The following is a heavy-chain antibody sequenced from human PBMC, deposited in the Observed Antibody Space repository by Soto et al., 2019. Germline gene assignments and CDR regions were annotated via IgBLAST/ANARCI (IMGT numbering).Heavy chain of an antibody. CDR2: VSKSGDGT. CDR1: GFTFTSQA. D-gene: IGHD3-10*01. J-gene: IGHJ4*01. CDR3: VKGISYPDY. Sequence: PGGSLRLSCAASGFTFTSQAMSWVRQAPGKGLEWVAGVSKSGDGTYYTDSVKGRFSISRDNSKNTVHLQMNSLRAEDTAVYYCVKGISYPDYWCQGPLVTVSS. V-gene: IGHV3-23*01.